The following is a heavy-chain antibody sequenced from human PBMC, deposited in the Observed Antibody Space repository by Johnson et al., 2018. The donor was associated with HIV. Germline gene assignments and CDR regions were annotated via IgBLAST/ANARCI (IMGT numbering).Heavy chain of an antibody. Sequence: QVQLVESGGGLVQPGGSLRLSCAASGFIFSDYYMSWIRQAPGKGLEWVSAINHSGDGTYSADSVKGRFTVSRDNSKNMLYLQMNSLRAEDTAVYHCARVRPPGLLDAIDIWGQGTMVTVSS. V-gene: IGHV3-11*04. J-gene: IGHJ3*02. CDR2: INHSGDGT. CDR3: ARVRPPGLLDAIDI. CDR1: GFIFSDYY.